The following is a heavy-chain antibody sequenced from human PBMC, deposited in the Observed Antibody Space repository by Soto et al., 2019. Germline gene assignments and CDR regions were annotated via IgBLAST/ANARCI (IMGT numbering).Heavy chain of an antibody. J-gene: IGHJ5*02. Sequence: SETLSLTCAVYGGSFSGYYWSWIRQPPGKGLEWIGEINHSGSTNYNPSLKSRVTVSVDTSKNQFSLKLSSVTAADTAVYYCARGYQNRIAARPNWFDPWGQGTLGTVSS. V-gene: IGHV4-34*01. CDR1: GGSFSGYY. D-gene: IGHD6-6*01. CDR2: INHSGST. CDR3: ARGYQNRIAARPNWFDP.